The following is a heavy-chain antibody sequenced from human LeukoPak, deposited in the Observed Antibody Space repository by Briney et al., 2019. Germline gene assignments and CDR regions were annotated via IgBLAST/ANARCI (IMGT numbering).Heavy chain of an antibody. D-gene: IGHD6-13*01. CDR2: ISSSSSYI. CDR3: ARDQVVAALDY. J-gene: IGHJ4*02. CDR1: GFTFSSYS. Sequence: GGSLRLSCAASGFTFSSYSMNWVRQAPGKGLGWVSSISSSSSYIYYADSVKGRFTISRDNAKNSLYLQMNSLRAEDTAVYYCARDQVVAALDYWGQGTLVTVSS. V-gene: IGHV3-21*01.